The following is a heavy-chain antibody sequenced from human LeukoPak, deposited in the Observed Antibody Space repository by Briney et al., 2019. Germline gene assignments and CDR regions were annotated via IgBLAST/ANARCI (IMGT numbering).Heavy chain of an antibody. CDR1: GYSFSSYY. Sequence: GASVKVSCKASGYSFSSYYMHWVRQAPGQGLEWMGIINPSGGSTSYAQKFQGRVTMTRDTSTSTVYMDLSSLRSGDTAVYYCARSYGDYAFDPWGQGTLVTVSS. J-gene: IGHJ5*02. CDR2: INPSGGST. V-gene: IGHV1-46*01. D-gene: IGHD4-17*01. CDR3: ARSYGDYAFDP.